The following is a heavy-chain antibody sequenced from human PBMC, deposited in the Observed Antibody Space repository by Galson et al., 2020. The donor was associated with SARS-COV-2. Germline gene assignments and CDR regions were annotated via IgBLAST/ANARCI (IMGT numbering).Heavy chain of an antibody. CDR1: GFTFSSYA. V-gene: IGHV3-30-3*01. CDR3: ARDAIYYDSSGYYYSPLKPGTYGMDV. Sequence: TGGSLRLSCAASGFTFSSYAMHWVRQAPGKGLEWVAVISYDGSNKYYADSVKGRFTISRDNSKNTLYLQMNSLRAEDTAVYYCARDAIYYDSSGYYYSPLKPGTYGMDVWDQGTTVTVSS. J-gene: IGHJ6*02. D-gene: IGHD3-22*01. CDR2: ISYDGSNK.